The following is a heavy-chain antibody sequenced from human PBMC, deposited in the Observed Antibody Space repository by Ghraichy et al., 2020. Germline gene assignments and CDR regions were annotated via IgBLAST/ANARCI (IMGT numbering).Heavy chain of an antibody. CDR3: ARHRLAATDAFDI. V-gene: IGHV4-39*01. CDR1: DNSISSRGFW. CDR2: IFDNTTI. D-gene: IGHD6-13*01. J-gene: IGHJ3*02. Sequence: SETLSLTCTVSDNSISSRGFWWDWIRQPPGKGLEWIGNIFDNTTIHYNPSLKSRVTLSVDPSQRRFSLNLTSVTAADTAVYFCARHRLAATDAFDIWGQGTTVTVSS.